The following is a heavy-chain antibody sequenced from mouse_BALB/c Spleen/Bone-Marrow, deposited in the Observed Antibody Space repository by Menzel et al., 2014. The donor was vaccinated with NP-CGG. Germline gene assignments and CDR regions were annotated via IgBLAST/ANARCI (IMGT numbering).Heavy chain of an antibody. CDR1: GYTFTSYW. Sequence: QVQLKDSGTELAKPGASVKMSCKASGYTFTSYWMHWVKQRPGQGLEWIGYINPSTGYTDYNQKFKDKATLSADKSSSTAYMHLSSLTSEDSAVYYCARRDYWYFDVWGAGTTVTVSS. CDR3: ARRDYWYFDV. J-gene: IGHJ1*01. V-gene: IGHV1-7*01. CDR2: INPSTGYT.